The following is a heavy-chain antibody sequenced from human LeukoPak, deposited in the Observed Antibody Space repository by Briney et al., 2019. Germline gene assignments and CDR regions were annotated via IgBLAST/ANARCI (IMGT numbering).Heavy chain of an antibody. CDR1: GFTFSKYT. Sequence: GGSLRLSCVASGFTFSKYTMSWVRQTPGKGLEWVSGIYGGGSGSTFYAESVKGRFTISRDNSKNTLYLQMNSLRDEDTAIYYCAKDFTPDGIWDIDYWGRGTLITVSS. CDR3: AKDFTPDGIWDIDY. J-gene: IGHJ4*02. V-gene: IGHV3-23*01. D-gene: IGHD1-20*01. CDR2: IYGGGSGST.